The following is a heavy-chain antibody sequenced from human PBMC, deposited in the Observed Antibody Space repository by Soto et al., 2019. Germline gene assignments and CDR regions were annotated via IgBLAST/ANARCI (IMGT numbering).Heavy chain of an antibody. D-gene: IGHD6-6*01. CDR1: GGSISSGGYY. CDR2: IYYSGST. V-gene: IGHV4-31*03. J-gene: IGHJ5*02. CDR3: ARDRDGSSASWFDP. Sequence: NPSETLSLTCTVSGGSISSGGYYWSWIRQHPGKGLEWIGYIYYSGSTYYNPSLKSRVTISVDTSKNQFSLKLSSVTAADTAVYYCARDRDGSSASWFDPWGQGTLVTVSS.